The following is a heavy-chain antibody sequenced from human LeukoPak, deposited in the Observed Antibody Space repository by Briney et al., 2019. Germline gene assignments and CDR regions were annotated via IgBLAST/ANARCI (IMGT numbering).Heavy chain of an antibody. CDR1: GYTFTSYY. Sequence: GASVKVSCKASGYTFTSYYMHWVRQAPGQGLEWMGIINPSGGSTSYAQKFQGRVTMTRDMSTSTVYMELSSLRSEDTAVYYCARVPASWAATPTVDCWGQGTLVTVSS. D-gene: IGHD2-15*01. J-gene: IGHJ4*02. CDR3: ARVPASWAATPTVDC. V-gene: IGHV1-46*01. CDR2: INPSGGST.